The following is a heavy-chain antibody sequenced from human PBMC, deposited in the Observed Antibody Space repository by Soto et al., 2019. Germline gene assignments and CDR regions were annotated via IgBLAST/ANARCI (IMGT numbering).Heavy chain of an antibody. CDR3: AKAVSSSMTTANFHY. D-gene: IGHD4-17*01. Sequence: PVGSLRLSCAASGFTFSSFGMSWVRQAPGKGLEWVSTSSGSGGSNYYADSVGGRFTISRDNSKNTLYLQMNSLRVEDTAIYYCAKAVSSSMTTANFHYWGQGTLVTVSS. J-gene: IGHJ4*02. CDR2: SSGSGGSN. CDR1: GFTFSSFG. V-gene: IGHV3-23*01.